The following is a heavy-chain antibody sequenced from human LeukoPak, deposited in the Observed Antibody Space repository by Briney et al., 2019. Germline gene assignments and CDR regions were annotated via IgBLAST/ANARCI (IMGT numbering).Heavy chain of an antibody. Sequence: GGSLRLSCAASGFTFSSFSMNWVRQAPGKGLEWVSSISSSSSYIYYADLGKGRFTISRDNAKNSLYLQMNSLRAEDTAVYYCARDSSIAVAGTGFDYWGQGTLVTVSS. CDR3: ARDSSIAVAGTGFDY. CDR2: ISSSSSYI. J-gene: IGHJ4*02. V-gene: IGHV3-21*01. CDR1: GFTFSSFS. D-gene: IGHD6-19*01.